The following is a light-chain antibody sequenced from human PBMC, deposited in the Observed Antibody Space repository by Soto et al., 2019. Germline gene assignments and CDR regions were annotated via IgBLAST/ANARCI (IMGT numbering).Light chain of an antibody. V-gene: IGKV3D-20*02. CDR1: ESVSSSF. CDR2: DAS. J-gene: IGKJ5*01. Sequence: EVVLTQSPGTLSLSPGERATLSCRASESVSSSFLTWYQHRPGQAPRVLIYDASHRASGIPARFSGSGSGTDFTLTISSLEPEDAALYYCQQRSNWPPITFGQGTRLEI. CDR3: QQRSNWPPIT.